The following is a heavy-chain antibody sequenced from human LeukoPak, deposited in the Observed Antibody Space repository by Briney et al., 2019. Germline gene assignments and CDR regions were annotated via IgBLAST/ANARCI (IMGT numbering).Heavy chain of an antibody. Sequence: GASVKVSCKASGGTFSSYAISWVRQAPGQGLEWMGGIIPIFGTANYAQKFQGRVTITTDESTSTAYMELSSLRSEDTAVYYCATEVIIRDAFDIWGQGTMVTASS. J-gene: IGHJ3*02. V-gene: IGHV1-69*05. CDR2: IIPIFGTA. D-gene: IGHD3-3*01. CDR1: GGTFSSYA. CDR3: ATEVIIRDAFDI.